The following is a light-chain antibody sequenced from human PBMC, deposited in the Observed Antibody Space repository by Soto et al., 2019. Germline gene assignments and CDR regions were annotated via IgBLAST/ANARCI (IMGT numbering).Light chain of an antibody. CDR2: GAS. V-gene: IGKV3-20*01. CDR1: QSVSSSY. CDR3: QQYGSSPSWT. J-gene: IGKJ1*01. Sequence: EIVFAQSPGTVSLSPGERATLCCRASQSVSSSYLAWYQQKPGQAPRLLIYGASSRATVIPDRFSGSGSGTDFPLTISRLEPEDFAAYYCQQYGSSPSWTFGQGTKVDIK.